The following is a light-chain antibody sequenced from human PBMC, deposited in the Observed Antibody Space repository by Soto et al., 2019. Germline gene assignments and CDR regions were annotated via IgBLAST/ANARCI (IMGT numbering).Light chain of an antibody. V-gene: IGLV2-14*03. CDR1: SSDIGAYNF. Sequence: QPVLTQPASVSGSPGQSITISCTGTSSDIGAYNFVSWYQQHPGKAPKLMLYDVNIRPSGVSNRFSGSKSGNTASLTISGLQAEDAADYYCTSWTTSTTMIFGGGTKLTVL. CDR2: DVN. CDR3: TSWTTSTTMI. J-gene: IGLJ2*01.